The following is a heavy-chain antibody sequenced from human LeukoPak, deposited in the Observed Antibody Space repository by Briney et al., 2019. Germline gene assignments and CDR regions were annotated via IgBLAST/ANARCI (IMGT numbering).Heavy chain of an antibody. V-gene: IGHV1-8*01. D-gene: IGHD4-17*01. CDR3: ARDITVTTRTTNHAFDV. J-gene: IGHJ3*01. CDR2: MNPNSGNT. Sequence: GASVKVSCKASGYTFTSYDINWVRQATGQGLEWMGWMNPNSGNTGYAQKFQGRVTMTRNTSISTAYMELSSLRSEDTAVYYCARDITVTTRTTNHAFDVWGQGTMVSVSS. CDR1: GYTFTSYD.